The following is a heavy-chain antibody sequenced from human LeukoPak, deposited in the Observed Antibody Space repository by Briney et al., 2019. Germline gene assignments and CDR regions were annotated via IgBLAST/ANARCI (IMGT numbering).Heavy chain of an antibody. CDR1: GFIFGNAW. D-gene: IGHD5-24*01. J-gene: IGHJ6*02. V-gene: IGHV3-15*07. CDR2: IKSKIDGGTT. CDR3: TKERYWRDGYNTGYYYGMDV. Sequence: NPGGSLRLSCAASGFIFGNAWMNWVRQAPGKGLEWVGHIKSKIDGGTTEYAAPVKGRFTTSRDDSKNTLYLQINSLKTEDTAVYYCTKERYWRDGYNTGYYYGMDVWGQGTTVTVS.